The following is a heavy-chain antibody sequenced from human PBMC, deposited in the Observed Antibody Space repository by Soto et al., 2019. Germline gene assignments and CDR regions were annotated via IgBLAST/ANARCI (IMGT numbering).Heavy chain of an antibody. Sequence: SETLSLTCAVYGGSFSGYSWNWVRQPPGERLEWIGETIQSGSTNYNPSLKSRVTISVDTSKNQFSLKLNSVTAADTAVYYCARRVYYDVLTNWYFDSWGQENMGTVPQ. D-gene: IGHD3-9*01. CDR2: TIQSGST. CDR1: GGSFSGYS. V-gene: IGHV4-34*12. CDR3: ARRVYYDVLTNWYFDS. J-gene: IGHJ4*02.